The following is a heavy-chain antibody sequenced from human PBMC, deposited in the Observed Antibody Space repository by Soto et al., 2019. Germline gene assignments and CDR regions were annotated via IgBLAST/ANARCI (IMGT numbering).Heavy chain of an antibody. D-gene: IGHD2-2*01. V-gene: IGHV5-51*01. CDR2: IYPGDSDT. Sequence: PGESLKISCKGSGYSFTSYWIGWVRQMPGKGLEWMGIIYPGDSDTRYSPSFQGQVTISVDKSISTAYLQWSSLKASDTAMYYCARGGQCISPCCYEDDAVDIWGQGTMVTVSS. J-gene: IGHJ3*02. CDR3: ARGGQCISPCCYEDDAVDI. CDR1: GYSFTSYW.